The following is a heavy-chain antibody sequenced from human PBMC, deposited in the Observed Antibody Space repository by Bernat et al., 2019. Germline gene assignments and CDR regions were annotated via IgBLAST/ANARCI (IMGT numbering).Heavy chain of an antibody. J-gene: IGHJ4*02. CDR3: AKTASSWDFDY. CDR2: ISYDGSNK. D-gene: IGHD6-13*01. V-gene: IGHV3-30*18. CDR1: GFTFSSYG. Sequence: QVQLVESGGGVVQPGRSLRLSCAVSGFTFSSYGMHWVRQAPGKGLEWVAVISYDGSNKYYADSVKGRFTISRDNSKNTLYLQMNSLRAEDTAVYYCAKTASSWDFDYWGQGTLVTVSS.